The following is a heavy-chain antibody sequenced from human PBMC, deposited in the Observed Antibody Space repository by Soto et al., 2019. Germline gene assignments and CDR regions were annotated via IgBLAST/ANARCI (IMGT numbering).Heavy chain of an antibody. J-gene: IGHJ4*02. CDR1: GGTFSSYA. D-gene: IGHD1-1*01. CDR2: IIPIFGTA. Sequence: EASVKVSCKASGGTFSSYAISWVRQAPGQGLEWMGGIIPIFGTANYAQKFQGRVTITADESTSTAYMELSSLRSEDTAVYYCARDNSGRETYYFDYWGQGTLVTVSS. V-gene: IGHV1-69*13. CDR3: ARDNSGRETYYFDY.